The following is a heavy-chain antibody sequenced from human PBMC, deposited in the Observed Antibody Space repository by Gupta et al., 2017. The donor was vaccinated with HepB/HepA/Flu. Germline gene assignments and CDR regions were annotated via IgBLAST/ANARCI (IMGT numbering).Heavy chain of an antibody. CDR3: AKEDDTMIVVAAFDI. CDR2: ISYDGSNK. V-gene: IGHV3-30*18. D-gene: IGHD3-22*01. Sequence: QVQLVESGGGVVQPGRSLRLSCAASGFTFSSYGMHWVRQAPGKGLEWVAVISYDGSNKYYADSVKGRFTISRDNSKNTLYLQMNSLRAEDTAVYYCAKEDDTMIVVAAFDIWGQGTMVTVSS. J-gene: IGHJ3*02. CDR1: GFTFSSYG.